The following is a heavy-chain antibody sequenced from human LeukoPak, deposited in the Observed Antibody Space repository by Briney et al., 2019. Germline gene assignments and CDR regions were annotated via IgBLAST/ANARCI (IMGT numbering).Heavy chain of an antibody. D-gene: IGHD1-26*01. V-gene: IGHV3-21*01. Sequence: GGSLRLSCAASGFTFSSYSMNWVRQAPGKGLEWVSSISSSKSYIYYADSVKGRFTISRDNAKNSPYLEMTSLRAEDTAVYYCASGSPAGDYWGQGTLVTVSS. CDR2: ISSSKSYI. CDR3: ASGSPAGDY. CDR1: GFTFSSYS. J-gene: IGHJ4*02.